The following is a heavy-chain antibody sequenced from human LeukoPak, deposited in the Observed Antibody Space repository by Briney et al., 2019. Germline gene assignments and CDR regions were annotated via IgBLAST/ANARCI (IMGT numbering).Heavy chain of an antibody. Sequence: GGSLRLSCAASGFTFSSSWMRWVRQVPGKGLVWVSRITTDGSSTIYADSVKGRFTISRDNAKNTLYLQMNSLRAEDTAVYYCAKSQNYDLWSGYYTEGYWGQGTLVTVSS. D-gene: IGHD3-3*01. CDR2: ITTDGSST. CDR3: AKSQNYDLWSGYYTEGY. CDR1: GFTFSSSW. J-gene: IGHJ4*02. V-gene: IGHV3-74*01.